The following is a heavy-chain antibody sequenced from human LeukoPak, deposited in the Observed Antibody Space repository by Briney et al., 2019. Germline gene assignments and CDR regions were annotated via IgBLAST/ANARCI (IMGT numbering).Heavy chain of an antibody. CDR2: IIPILGIA. CDR1: GGTFSSYA. J-gene: IGHJ4*02. Sequence: EASVKVSCKASGGTFSSYAISWVRQAPGQGLEWMGRIIPILGIANYAQKFQGRVTITADKSTSTAYMELSSLRSEDMAVYYCASVAGQYYFDYWGQGTLVTVSS. CDR3: ASVAGQYYFDY. D-gene: IGHD6-19*01. V-gene: IGHV1-69*04.